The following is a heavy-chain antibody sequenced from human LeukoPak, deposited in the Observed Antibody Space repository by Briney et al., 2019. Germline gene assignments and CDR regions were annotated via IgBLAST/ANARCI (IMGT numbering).Heavy chain of an antibody. Sequence: GGSLRISCAASGFTFSDDYMDCVRQAPGKGLEWVGCTRNKAKGYTTEYAASVKGRFTVSRDDSENSLYLQMNSLKIEDTALYYCARGATATTNYAYGMEVWGQGTTVTASS. V-gene: IGHV3-72*01. CDR3: ARGATATTNYAYGMEV. CDR1: GFTFSDDY. CDR2: TRNKAKGYTT. D-gene: IGHD4-11*01. J-gene: IGHJ6*02.